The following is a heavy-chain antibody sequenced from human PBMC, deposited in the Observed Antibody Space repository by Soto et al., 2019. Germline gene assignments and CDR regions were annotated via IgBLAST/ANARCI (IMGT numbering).Heavy chain of an antibody. J-gene: IGHJ5*01. CDR1: GFTFSSYA. Sequence: GGSLRLSCAASGFTFSSYAIHWVRQAPGKGLEWVADVSFDGSHKTYAVPVRGRFTISRDNSKKTVYLQMNSLRAEDTALYYCAKLGDAVSGYFDFWGQGTQVTVSS. D-gene: IGHD3-3*01. CDR2: VSFDGSHK. V-gene: IGHV3-30*18. CDR3: AKLGDAVSGYFDF.